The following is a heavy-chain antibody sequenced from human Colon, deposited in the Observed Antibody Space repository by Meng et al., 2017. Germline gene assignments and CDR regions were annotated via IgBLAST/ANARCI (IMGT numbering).Heavy chain of an antibody. CDR1: GFTFSRYA. CDR3: ARSGSLGSPRGD. Sequence: VQLVQCGAGVKKPWSSVKVSCAASGFTFSRYAISWVRQALGKGLEWVSDISDSDGRTYYADSVKGRFTISRDNYKNTLYLQMNSLRAEDTAVYYCARSGSLGSPRGDWGQGTLVTVAS. J-gene: IGHJ4*02. D-gene: IGHD3-22*01. CDR2: ISDSDGRT. V-gene: IGHV3-23*04.